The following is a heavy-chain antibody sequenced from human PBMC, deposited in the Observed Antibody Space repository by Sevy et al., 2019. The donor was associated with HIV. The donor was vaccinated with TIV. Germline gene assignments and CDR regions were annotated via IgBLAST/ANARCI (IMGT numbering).Heavy chain of an antibody. Sequence: GGSLRLSFAASGFSFSIYWMSWVRQAPGKGLEWVASTKEDGSERKYVDSVKGRFIISRDNAKNALYLQMNSLRAEDTAVYYCVRDFDKDDSGYSDWFDSWGQGTLVTVSS. CDR2: TKEDGSER. CDR3: VRDFDKDDSGYSDWFDS. D-gene: IGHD3-22*01. CDR1: GFSFSIYW. J-gene: IGHJ5*01. V-gene: IGHV3-7*01.